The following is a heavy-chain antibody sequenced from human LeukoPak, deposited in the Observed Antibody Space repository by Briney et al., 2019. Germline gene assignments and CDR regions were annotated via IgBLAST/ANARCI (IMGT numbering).Heavy chain of an antibody. CDR1: GFTFSSYG. Sequence: GGSLRLSCAASGFTFSSYGMHWVRQAPGKGLEWVAFIRYDGSNKYYADSVKGRFTISRDNSKNTLYLQMNSLRAEDTAVYYCAKDLDPYGDCLFDYWGQGTLVTVSS. V-gene: IGHV3-30*02. J-gene: IGHJ4*02. CDR3: AKDLDPYGDCLFDY. D-gene: IGHD4-17*01. CDR2: IRYDGSNK.